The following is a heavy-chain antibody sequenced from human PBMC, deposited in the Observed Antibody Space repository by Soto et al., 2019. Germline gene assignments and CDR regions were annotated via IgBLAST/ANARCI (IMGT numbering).Heavy chain of an antibody. D-gene: IGHD3-10*01. V-gene: IGHV1-69*02. CDR1: GGTFSSYT. J-gene: IGHJ5*02. Sequence: QVQLVQSGAEVKKPGSSVKVSCKASGGTFSSYTISWVRQAPGQGPEWMGRIIPILGIANYAQKFQGRVTITADKSTSTAYMELSSLRSEDTAVYYCASPMVRGVSPWGQGTLVTVSS. CDR2: IIPILGIA. CDR3: ASPMVRGVSP.